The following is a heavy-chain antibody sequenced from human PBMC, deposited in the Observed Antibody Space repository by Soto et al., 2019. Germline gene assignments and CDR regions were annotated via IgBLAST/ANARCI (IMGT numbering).Heavy chain of an antibody. V-gene: IGHV3-21*01. CDR3: ARGLGSSTGGWFDP. D-gene: IGHD6-13*01. Sequence: PVGSLRLSCAASGFTFSSYSMNWVRQAPGRGLEWVSSISSSSSYIYYADSVKGRFTISRDNAKNSLYLQMNSLRAEDTAVYYCARGLGSSTGGWFDPWGQGTLVTVSS. CDR1: GFTFSSYS. J-gene: IGHJ5*02. CDR2: ISSSSSYI.